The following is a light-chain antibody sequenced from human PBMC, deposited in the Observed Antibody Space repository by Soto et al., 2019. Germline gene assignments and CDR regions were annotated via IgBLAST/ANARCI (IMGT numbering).Light chain of an antibody. V-gene: IGLV2-11*01. Sequence: QSVLTQPRSVSGSPGQSVTISCTGSSSDVGGHNSVSWYQQLPGKAPKLMIYEVSERSSGVPDRFSGSKSGNTASLTISGLQAEDEADYYCCSYAGNFVFGTGTKLTVL. J-gene: IGLJ1*01. CDR2: EVS. CDR3: CSYAGNFV. CDR1: SSDVGGHNS.